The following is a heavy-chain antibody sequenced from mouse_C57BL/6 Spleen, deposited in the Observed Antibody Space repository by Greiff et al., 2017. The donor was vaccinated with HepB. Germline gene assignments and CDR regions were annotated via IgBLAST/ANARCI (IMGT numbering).Heavy chain of an antibody. CDR2: IFPGSGST. CDR1: GYTFTDYY. Sequence: QVQLKQSGPELVKPGASVKISCKASGYTFTDYYINWVKQRPGQGLEWIGWIFPGSGSTYYNEKFKGKATLTVDKSSSTAYMLLSSLTSEDSAVYFCARWEGRYYGNYAGFAYWGQGTLVTVSA. D-gene: IGHD2-1*01. CDR3: ARWEGRYYGNYAGFAY. V-gene: IGHV1-75*01. J-gene: IGHJ3*01.